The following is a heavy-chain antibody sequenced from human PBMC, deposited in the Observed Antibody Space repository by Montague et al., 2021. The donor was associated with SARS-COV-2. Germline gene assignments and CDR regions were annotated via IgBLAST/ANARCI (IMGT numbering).Heavy chain of an antibody. J-gene: IGHJ5*02. CDR2: ITHSGGI. V-gene: IGHV4-34*01. CDR1: GGSFNDYY. CDR3: AGGDATPWFDP. Sequence: SETLSLTCAVYGGSFNDYYWTWVRQPPGKGLEWIGEITHSGGIKYNPSLQNRVSMSVDKSKNQFSLKLTSVTVADAAVYYCAGGDATPWFDPWGQGTLVTVSS.